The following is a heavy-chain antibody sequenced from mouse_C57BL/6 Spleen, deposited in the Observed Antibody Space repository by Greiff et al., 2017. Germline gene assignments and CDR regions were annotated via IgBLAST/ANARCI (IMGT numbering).Heavy chain of an antibody. J-gene: IGHJ2*01. CDR2: IDPNSGGT. CDR1: GYTFTSYW. CDR3: AREGVLGRKDFDY. D-gene: IGHD4-1*01. V-gene: IGHV1-72*01. Sequence: QVHVKQPGAELVKPGASVKLSCKASGYTFTSYWMHWVKQRPGRGLEWIGRIDPNSGGTKYNEKFKSKATLTVDKPSSTAYMQLSSLTSEDSAVYYCAREGVLGRKDFDYWGQGTTLTVSS.